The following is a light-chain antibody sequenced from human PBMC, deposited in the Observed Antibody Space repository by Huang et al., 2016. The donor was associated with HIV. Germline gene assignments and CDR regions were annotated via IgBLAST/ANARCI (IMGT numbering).Light chain of an antibody. Sequence: EIVLTQSPATLSLSPGERATLSCRASQSVGSYLAWYQHKPGLAPRLLSYDASSRATSIPPRFRGSGSGTDVTLTINSLEPDDFAVYYCQQRSDWPLTFGGGTKVEI. V-gene: IGKV3-11*01. CDR3: QQRSDWPLT. CDR1: QSVGSY. CDR2: DAS. J-gene: IGKJ4*01.